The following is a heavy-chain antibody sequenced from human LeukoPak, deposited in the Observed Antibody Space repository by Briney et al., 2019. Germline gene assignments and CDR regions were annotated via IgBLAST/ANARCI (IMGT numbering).Heavy chain of an antibody. J-gene: IGHJ6*02. CDR2: IIPILGIA. CDR3: ARGNDILTGYHYDYYYYGMDV. V-gene: IGHV1-69*04. Sequence: GASVKVSCKASGYTFTSYGISWVRQAPGQGLEWMGRIIPILGIANYAQKFQGRVTITADKSTSTAYMELSSLRSEDTAVYYCARGNDILTGYHYDYYYYGMDVWGQGTTVTVSS. D-gene: IGHD3-9*01. CDR1: GYTFTSYG.